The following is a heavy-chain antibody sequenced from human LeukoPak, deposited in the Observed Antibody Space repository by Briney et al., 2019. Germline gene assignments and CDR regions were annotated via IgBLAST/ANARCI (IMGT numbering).Heavy chain of an antibody. CDR2: ISDSGGTT. CDR1: GISFSSYV. CDR3: ASRWGYSFDH. Sequence: PGGSLRLSCAASGISFSSYVMSWVRQAPGKGLEWVSVISDSGGTTYYADSVKGRFTISRDNSKNTLYLQMNSLRAEDTAIYYCASRWGYSFDHWGQGTPVTVSS. J-gene: IGHJ4*02. D-gene: IGHD3-16*01. V-gene: IGHV3-23*01.